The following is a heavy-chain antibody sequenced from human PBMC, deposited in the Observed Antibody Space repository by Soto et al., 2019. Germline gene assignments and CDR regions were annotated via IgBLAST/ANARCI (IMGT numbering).Heavy chain of an antibody. CDR2: INHSGST. D-gene: IGHD5-18*01. V-gene: IGHV4-34*01. CDR1: GGSFSDYY. J-gene: IGHJ4*02. Sequence: SETLSLTCAVYGGSFSDYYWNWIRQPPGKGLEWIGEINHSGSTDYNPSLKSRVTISVDTSKNQFSLKLSSVTAADTAVYYCARAVDTAMVIDYWGQGTLVTVSS. CDR3: ARAVDTAMVIDY.